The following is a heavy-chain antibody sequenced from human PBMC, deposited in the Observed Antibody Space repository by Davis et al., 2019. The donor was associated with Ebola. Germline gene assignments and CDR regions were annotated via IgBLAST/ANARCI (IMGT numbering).Heavy chain of an antibody. D-gene: IGHD2-15*01. CDR1: GFPLNTYA. Sequence: PGGSLRLSCAASGFPLNTYAMSWVRQAPGKGLEWVSAFGGSDGGTYYADSVKGRFTISRDSSKNTLYLQMNSLRAEDTAVYYCARGLGYCSGGSCQNWFDPWGQGTLVTVSS. J-gene: IGHJ5*02. V-gene: IGHV3-23*01. CDR3: ARGLGYCSGGSCQNWFDP. CDR2: FGGSDGGT.